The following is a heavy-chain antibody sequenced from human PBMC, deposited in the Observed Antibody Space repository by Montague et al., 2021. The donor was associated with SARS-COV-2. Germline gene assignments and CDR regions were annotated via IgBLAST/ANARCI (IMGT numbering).Heavy chain of an antibody. CDR2: ISWNSGSI. CDR3: AKVDSYGSGTVY. D-gene: IGHD3-10*01. J-gene: IGHJ4*02. Sequence: SLSLSCAASGFTFDDYATHWVRQAPGKGLEWVSGISWNSGSIGYADSVKGRFTISRDNAKNSLYLQMNSLRAEDTALYYCAKVDSYGSGTVYWGQGTLVTVSS. CDR1: GFTFDDYA. V-gene: IGHV3-9*01.